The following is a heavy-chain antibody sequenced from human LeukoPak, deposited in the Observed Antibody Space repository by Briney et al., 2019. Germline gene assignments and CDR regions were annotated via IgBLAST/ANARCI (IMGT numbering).Heavy chain of an antibody. CDR3: ARHEGSGSYFLDY. CDR2: IYYSGST. J-gene: IGHJ4*02. V-gene: IGHV4-59*08. D-gene: IGHD1-26*01. Sequence: SETLSLTCTVSGGSISSYYWSWIRQPPGKGLEWIGYIYYSGSTNYNPSLKSRVTISVDTSKNQFSLKLSSVTAADTAVYYCARHEGSGSYFLDYWGQGTLVTVSS. CDR1: GGSISSYY.